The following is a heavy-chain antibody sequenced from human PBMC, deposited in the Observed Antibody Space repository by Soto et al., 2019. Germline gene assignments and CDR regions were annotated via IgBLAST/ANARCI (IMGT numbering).Heavy chain of an antibody. D-gene: IGHD2-15*01. CDR2: INPNSGGT. J-gene: IGHJ4*02. V-gene: IGHV1-2*02. CDR1: GYTFTGYY. CDR3: ARDPNLVVVVAAYYFDY. Sequence: ASVKVSCKASGYTFTGYYMHWVRQAPGQGLEWMGWINPNSGGTNYAQKFQGRVTMTRDTSISTAYMELSRLRSDDTAVYYCARDPNLVVVVAAYYFDYWGQGTPVTVSS.